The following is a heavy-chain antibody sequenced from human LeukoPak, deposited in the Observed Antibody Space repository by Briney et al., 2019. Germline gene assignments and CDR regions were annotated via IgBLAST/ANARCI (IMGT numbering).Heavy chain of an antibody. V-gene: IGHV3-30*18. CDR3: AKDAGGITPDY. Sequence: PGGSLRLSCAASGFTFSSYGMHWVRQAPGKGLEWVAVISYDGSNKYYADSVKGRFTISRDNSKNTLYLQMNSLRAEDTAVYYCAKDAGGITPDYWGQGTLVTVSS. J-gene: IGHJ4*02. D-gene: IGHD3-10*01. CDR2: ISYDGSNK. CDR1: GFTFSSYG.